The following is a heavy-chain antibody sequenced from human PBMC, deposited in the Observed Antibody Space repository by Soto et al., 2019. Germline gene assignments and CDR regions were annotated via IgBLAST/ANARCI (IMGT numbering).Heavy chain of an antibody. CDR3: GRGLSRYYSLDF. D-gene: IGHD2-15*01. V-gene: IGHV3-72*01. J-gene: IGHJ4*01. CDR1: GFTLSDHY. CDR2: SRDRAYSYTT. Sequence: PGGSLRLSCAASGFTLSDHYMDWVRQAPGKGLEWVGRSRDRAYSYTTEYAASVKGRFTISRDDSKNSVYLQMNSLKSEDTAVYYCGRGLSRYYSLDFWGHGTLVTVSS.